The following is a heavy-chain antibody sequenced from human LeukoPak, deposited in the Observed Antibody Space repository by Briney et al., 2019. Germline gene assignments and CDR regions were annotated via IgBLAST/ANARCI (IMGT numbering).Heavy chain of an antibody. CDR3: AKGDDSSSWPFDY. J-gene: IGHJ4*02. D-gene: IGHD6-13*01. CDR2: ISYDGSNK. Sequence: PGGSLRLSCAASGFTFSSYGMHWVRQAPGKGLEWVAVISYDGSNKYYADSVKGRFTISRDNSKNMLYLQMNSLRAEDTAVYYCAKGDDSSSWPFDYWGQGTLVTVSS. CDR1: GFTFSSYG. V-gene: IGHV3-30*18.